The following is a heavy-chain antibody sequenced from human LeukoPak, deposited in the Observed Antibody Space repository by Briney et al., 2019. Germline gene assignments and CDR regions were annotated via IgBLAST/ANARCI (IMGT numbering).Heavy chain of an antibody. D-gene: IGHD3-10*01. J-gene: IGHJ6*02. CDR2: IYSGGST. V-gene: IGHV3-66*04. Sequence: GGSLRLSCAASGFTVSSNYMSWVRQAPGKGLEWVSVIYSGGSTYYADPAKGRFTIARAKSKNTIYLQMHSMRAEDTAVYYCASQIYYGSGSPDLYYYYYYGMDVWGQGTTVTVSS. CDR1: GFTVSSNY. CDR3: ASQIYYGSGSPDLYYYYYYGMDV.